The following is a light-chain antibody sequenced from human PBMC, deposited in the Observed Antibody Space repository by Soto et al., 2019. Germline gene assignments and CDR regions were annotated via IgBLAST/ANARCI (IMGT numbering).Light chain of an antibody. V-gene: IGKV3-15*01. J-gene: IGKJ1*01. CDR2: VAS. Sequence: EIVMTQSPATLSVSPGERATLSCRASQSVNTNLACYQQRPGQAPRLLIYVASTRAAGVPARFSGSGSGTEFTLTISSLQSEDFAIYYCQQYNKWPRTFGQGTKVDI. CDR1: QSVNTN. CDR3: QQYNKWPRT.